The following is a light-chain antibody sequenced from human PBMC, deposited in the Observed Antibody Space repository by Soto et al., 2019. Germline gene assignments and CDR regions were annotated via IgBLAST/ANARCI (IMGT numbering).Light chain of an antibody. V-gene: IGLV1-44*01. J-gene: IGLJ2*01. Sequence: VLTQPPSASGTPGQRVTISCSGSSSNIGSNTVNCYQQLPGTAPKLLIYSNNQRPSGVPDRFSGSKSGTSASLAISGLQSEDEADYNCAAWXDSLXXXVFGGGTXLT. CDR1: SSNIGSNT. CDR2: SNN. CDR3: AAWXDSLXXXV.